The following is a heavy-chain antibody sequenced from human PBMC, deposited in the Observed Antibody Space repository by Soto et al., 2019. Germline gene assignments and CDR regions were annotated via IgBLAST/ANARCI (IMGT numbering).Heavy chain of an antibody. CDR2: IYYSGST. CDR1: GGSISSYY. D-gene: IGHD3-3*01. Sequence: PSETLSLTCTVSGGSISSYYWSWIRQPPGKGLEWIGYIYYSGSTNYNPSLKSRVTISVDTSKNQFSLKLSSVTAADTAVYYCARTIFGEVTHSSYMDVWGKGTTVTAP. J-gene: IGHJ6*03. V-gene: IGHV4-59*01. CDR3: ARTIFGEVTHSSYMDV.